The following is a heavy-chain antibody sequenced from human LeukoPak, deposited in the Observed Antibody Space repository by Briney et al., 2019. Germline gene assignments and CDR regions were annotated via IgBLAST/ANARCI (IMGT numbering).Heavy chain of an antibody. J-gene: IGHJ5*02. CDR3: AREAITIFGLVRTQTTKGPHRFDP. D-gene: IGHD3-3*01. CDR2: INPSGGST. V-gene: IGHV1-46*01. Sequence: ASVKVSCKASGYTFTDYYIHCVRQAPGQGLEWMGIINPSGGSTNYAQRFRGRVTMTRDMSTGTVYMELSSLTSEDTAVYYCAREAITIFGLVRTQTTKGPHRFDPWGQGTLVTVSS. CDR1: GYTFTDYY.